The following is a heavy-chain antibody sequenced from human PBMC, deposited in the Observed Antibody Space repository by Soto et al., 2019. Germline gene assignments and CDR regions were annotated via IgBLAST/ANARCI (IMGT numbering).Heavy chain of an antibody. V-gene: IGHV3-30*18. D-gene: IGHD2-15*01. Sequence: QVQLVESGGGVVQPGRSLRLSCVASGFTFSSYGMHWVRQAPGKGLEWVAVISYDGGNKYYADSVRGRFTISRDNSKNTLYLQMNSLRAEDTAVYYCAKDRGYCSGGGCTYFEYWGQGTLVTVSS. J-gene: IGHJ4*02. CDR1: GFTFSSYG. CDR2: ISYDGGNK. CDR3: AKDRGYCSGGGCTYFEY.